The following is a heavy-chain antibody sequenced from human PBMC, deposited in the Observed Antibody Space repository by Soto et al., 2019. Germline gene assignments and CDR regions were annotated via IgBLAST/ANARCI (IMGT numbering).Heavy chain of an antibody. CDR2: ISGSGGST. D-gene: IGHD3-22*01. V-gene: IGHV3-23*01. J-gene: IGHJ3*02. CDR1: GFTFSSYA. Sequence: PGGSLRLSCAASGFTFSSYAMSWVRQAPGKGLEWVSAISGSGGSTYYADSVKGRFTISRDNSKNTLYLQMNSLRAEDTAVYYCAKDSDYYDSSGSTFDIWGQGTMVTVSS. CDR3: AKDSDYYDSSGSTFDI.